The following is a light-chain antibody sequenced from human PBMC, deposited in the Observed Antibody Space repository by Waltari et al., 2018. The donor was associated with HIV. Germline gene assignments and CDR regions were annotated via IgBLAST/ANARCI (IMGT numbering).Light chain of an antibody. CDR2: WAT. CDR3: QQFFSPPWT. V-gene: IGKV4-1*01. Sequence: DIVMTQSPASLTVSLGERAPISCKSSQSLLYSSNNKNFLAWYQQKPGQSPKLLIHWATIRGSGVPDRFSGSESGTDFTLTISSLQPEDVAVYYCQQFFSPPWTFGQGTKVELK. CDR1: QSLLYSSNNKNF. J-gene: IGKJ1*01.